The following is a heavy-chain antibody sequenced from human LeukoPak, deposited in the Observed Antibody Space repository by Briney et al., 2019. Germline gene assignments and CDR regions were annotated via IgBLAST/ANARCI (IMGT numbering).Heavy chain of an antibody. CDR1: GFTVSSNY. D-gene: IGHD2-8*01. J-gene: IGHJ4*02. V-gene: IGHV3-7*01. Sequence: GGSLRLSCAASGFTVSSNYMSWVRQAPGKGLEWVANINQDGSEKYYVDSVKGRFTISRDNAKNSLYLHMNSLRAEDTATYYCARDRVWTVLYWGQGILVTVSS. CDR3: ARDRVWTVLY. CDR2: INQDGSEK.